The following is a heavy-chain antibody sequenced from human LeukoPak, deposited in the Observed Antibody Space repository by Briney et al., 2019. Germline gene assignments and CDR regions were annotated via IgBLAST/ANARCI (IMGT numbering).Heavy chain of an antibody. V-gene: IGHV1-69*06. J-gene: IGHJ4*02. Sequence: ASVKVSCKASGGTFSSYAISWVRQAPGQGLEWMGGIIPILDTTNYAQKFQGRVTITADKSTSTAYMEVSSLRSEDTAVYYCARGEDYGDYWTFDYWGQGTLVTVSS. CDR2: IIPILDTT. D-gene: IGHD4-17*01. CDR1: GGTFSSYA. CDR3: ARGEDYGDYWTFDY.